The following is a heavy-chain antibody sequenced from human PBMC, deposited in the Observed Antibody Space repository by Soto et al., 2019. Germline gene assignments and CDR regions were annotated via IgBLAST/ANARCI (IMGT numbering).Heavy chain of an antibody. Sequence: GGSLRLSCAASGFTFSSYSMNWVRQAPGKGLEWVSSISSSSSYIYYADSVKGRFTISRDNAKNSLYLQMNSLRAEDTAVYYCARDGNIGYCSGGSCYPGYWGQGTLVTVSS. CDR1: GFTFSSYS. V-gene: IGHV3-21*01. J-gene: IGHJ4*02. CDR3: ARDGNIGYCSGGSCYPGY. CDR2: ISSSSSYI. D-gene: IGHD2-15*01.